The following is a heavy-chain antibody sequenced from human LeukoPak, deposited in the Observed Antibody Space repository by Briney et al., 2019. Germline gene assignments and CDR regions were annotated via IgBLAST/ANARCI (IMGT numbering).Heavy chain of an antibody. J-gene: IGHJ4*02. CDR3: TTDSYYYDSSGHIPAYFDY. V-gene: IGHV3-15*01. CDR2: IKSKTDGGTT. Sequence: GGSLRLSCAASGFTFSNAWMSWVRQAPGKGLEWVGRIKSKTDGGTTDYAAPVKGRFTISRDDSKNTLYLQMNSLKTEDTAVYYCTTDSYYYDSSGHIPAYFDYWGQGTLVTVSS. D-gene: IGHD3-22*01. CDR1: GFTFSNAW.